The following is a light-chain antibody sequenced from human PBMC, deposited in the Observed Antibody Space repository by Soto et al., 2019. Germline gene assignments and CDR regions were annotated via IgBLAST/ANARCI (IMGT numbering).Light chain of an antibody. J-gene: IGKJ1*01. V-gene: IGKV1-6*01. Sequence: AIQMTQSPSSLSASVGDRVTITCRASQGIRNDLGWYQQKPGKAPKLLIYAASTLQSGVSSRFSGGGSGTDFTLTISSLQPEDFATYYCLQDYNYPLTFGQGTKVEIK. CDR2: AAS. CDR3: LQDYNYPLT. CDR1: QGIRND.